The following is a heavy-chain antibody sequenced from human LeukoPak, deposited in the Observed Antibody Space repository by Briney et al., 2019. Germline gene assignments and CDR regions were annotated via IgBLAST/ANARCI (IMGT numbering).Heavy chain of an antibody. V-gene: IGHV3-11*05. CDR1: GFVFGDYY. J-gene: IGHJ4*02. D-gene: IGHD5-18*01. CDR3: VGVRYNYGLSAY. CDR2: ISSGTINHS. Sequence: GGTLRLSCKASGFVFGDYYMNWIRQAPGKGLECLSYISSGTINHSNYADSVKGRFTISRDNSKNTLYLQMNNLRADDTAIYYCVGVRYNYGLSAYWGQGTLVIVSS.